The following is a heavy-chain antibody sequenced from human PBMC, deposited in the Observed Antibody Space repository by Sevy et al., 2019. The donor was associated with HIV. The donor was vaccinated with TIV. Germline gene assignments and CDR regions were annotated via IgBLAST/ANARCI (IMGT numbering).Heavy chain of an antibody. V-gene: IGHV3-23*01. CDR2: LSGSGGST. CDR3: ASAIDYDSSGYYYNFDY. D-gene: IGHD3-22*01. Sequence: GGSLRLSCAASGFTFSSYAMSWVRQAPGKGLEWVSALSGSGGSTYYADSVKGRFTISRDNSKNTLFLQMNSLRAYDTTVYYCASAIDYDSSGYYYNFDYWGQGTLVTVSS. J-gene: IGHJ4*02. CDR1: GFTFSSYA.